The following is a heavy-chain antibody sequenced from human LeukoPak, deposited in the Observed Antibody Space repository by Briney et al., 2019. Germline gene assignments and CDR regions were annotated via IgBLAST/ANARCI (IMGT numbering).Heavy chain of an antibody. D-gene: IGHD2-2*01. CDR3: ARGLFGRTSWFDP. Sequence: ASVKVSCKASGYTFTSYGISWVRQAPGQGLEWMGWINPNSGGTNYAQKFQGRVTMTRDTSISTAYMELSRLRSDDTAVYYCARGLFGRTSWFDPWGQGTLVTVSS. CDR1: GYTFTSYG. V-gene: IGHV1-2*02. J-gene: IGHJ5*02. CDR2: INPNSGGT.